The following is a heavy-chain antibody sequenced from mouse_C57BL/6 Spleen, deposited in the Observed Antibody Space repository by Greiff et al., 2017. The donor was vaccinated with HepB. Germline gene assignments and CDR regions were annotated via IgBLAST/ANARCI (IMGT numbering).Heavy chain of an antibody. CDR1: GYTFTSYW. D-gene: IGHD2-1*01. CDR3: SFENGNWYYAMDY. CDR2: IDPNSGGT. J-gene: IGHJ4*01. V-gene: IGHV1-72*01. Sequence: QVQLQQPGAELVKPGASVKLSCKASGYTFTSYWMHWVKQRPGRGLEWIGRIDPNSGGTKYNEKFKSKATLTVDKPSSTAYMQLSSLTSEDSAVYYCSFENGNWYYAMDYWGQGTSVTVSS.